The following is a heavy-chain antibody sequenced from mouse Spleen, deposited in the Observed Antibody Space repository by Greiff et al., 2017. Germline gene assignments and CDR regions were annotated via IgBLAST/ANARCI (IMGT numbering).Heavy chain of an antibody. V-gene: IGHV1-15*01. CDR2: IDPETGGT. CDR3: TRSNGGSSYYFDD. J-gene: IGHJ2*01. D-gene: IGHD1-1*01. Sequence: QVQLQQSGAELVRPGASVTLSCKASGYTFTDYEMHWVKQTPVHGLEWIGAIDPETGGTAYNQKFKGKAILTADKSSSTAYMELRSLTSEDSAVYYCTRSNGGSSYYFDDWGQGTTLTVSS. CDR1: GYTFTDYE.